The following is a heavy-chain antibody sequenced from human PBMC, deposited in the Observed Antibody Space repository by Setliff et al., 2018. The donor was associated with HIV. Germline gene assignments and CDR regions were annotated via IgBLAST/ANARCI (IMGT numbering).Heavy chain of an antibody. CDR3: ARHRYYYDSSGYYGSFDY. Sequence: ASVKVSCKASGYTFTGYYMHWVRQAPGQGLEWMGWINPILGIANYAQKLQGRVTMTTDTSTSTAYMELSSLRSEDTAVYYCARHRYYYDSSGYYGSFDYWGQGTLVTVSS. D-gene: IGHD3-22*01. CDR1: GYTFTGYY. V-gene: IGHV1-2*02. CDR2: INPILGIA. J-gene: IGHJ4*02.